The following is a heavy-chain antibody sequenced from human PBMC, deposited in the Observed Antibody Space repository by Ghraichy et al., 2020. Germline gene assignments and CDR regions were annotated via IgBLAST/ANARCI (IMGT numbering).Heavy chain of an antibody. CDR1: GGSISGYY. CDR2: IYYSGTT. J-gene: IGHJ3*01. Sequence: SETLSLTCTVSGGSISGYYWSWIRQPPGNGPEFIGYIYYSGTTNYNPSLKTRVTISVDTSKNQFSLKLSSVTAADTAVYYCARVEAIKFGGVLAFDVWGQGTKVSVSS. D-gene: IGHD3-16*01. V-gene: IGHV4-59*01. CDR3: ARVEAIKFGGVLAFDV.